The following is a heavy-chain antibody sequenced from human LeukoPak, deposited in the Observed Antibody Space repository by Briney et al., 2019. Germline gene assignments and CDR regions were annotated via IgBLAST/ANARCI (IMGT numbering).Heavy chain of an antibody. CDR2: INHSGST. V-gene: IGHV4-34*01. Sequence: PSETLSLTCAVYGGSFSGYYWSWIRQPPGKGLEWIGEINHSGSTNHNPSLKSRVTISVDTSKNQFSLKLSSVTAADTAVYYCARGTAMAYNWFDPWGQGTLVTVSS. CDR3: ARGTAMAYNWFDP. CDR1: GGSFSGYY. D-gene: IGHD5-18*01. J-gene: IGHJ5*02.